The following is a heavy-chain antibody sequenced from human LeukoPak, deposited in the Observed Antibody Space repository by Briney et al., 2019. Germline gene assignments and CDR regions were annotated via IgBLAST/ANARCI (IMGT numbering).Heavy chain of an antibody. V-gene: IGHV3-21*05. CDR2: ISSSSSFI. D-gene: IGHD3-10*01. CDR1: GFTFSSYE. Sequence: GGSLRLSCAASGFTFSSYEMNWVRQAPGKGLEWVSYISSSSSFIYYADSVKGRFTISRDNAKKSLYLQMNSLRAEDTAVYFCARTYDSGNYYDYWGQGTLVTVSS. CDR3: ARTYDSGNYYDY. J-gene: IGHJ4*02.